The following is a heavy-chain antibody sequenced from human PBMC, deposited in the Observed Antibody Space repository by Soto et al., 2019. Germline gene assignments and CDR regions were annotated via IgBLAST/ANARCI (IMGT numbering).Heavy chain of an antibody. CDR1: GYTFTGDY. V-gene: IGHV1-2*04. J-gene: IGHJ6*02. CDR2: INPNSGGT. Sequence: GXSVKVSFKASGYTFTGDYMHWVRQAPGQGLEWMGWINPNSGGTNYAQKFQGWVTMTRDTSISTAYMELSRLRSDDTAVYYCAREELRFLEWSIPDYGMDVWGQGTTVTVSS. CDR3: AREELRFLEWSIPDYGMDV. D-gene: IGHD3-3*01.